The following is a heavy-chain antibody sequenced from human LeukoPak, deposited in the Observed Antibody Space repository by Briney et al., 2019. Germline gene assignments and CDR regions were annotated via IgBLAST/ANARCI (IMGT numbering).Heavy chain of an antibody. D-gene: IGHD1-26*01. CDR2: ISGSADDT. Sequence: GGSLRLSCAASGFTFSSYAMNWVRQAPGKGLEWVSGISGSADDTYYADSVRGRFTIFRDNSKNTVYLQMNSLRAEDAAVYYCAKGIESSGSYYTGFDYWGQGTLVTVSS. CDR1: GFTFSSYA. V-gene: IGHV3-23*01. J-gene: IGHJ4*02. CDR3: AKGIESSGSYYTGFDY.